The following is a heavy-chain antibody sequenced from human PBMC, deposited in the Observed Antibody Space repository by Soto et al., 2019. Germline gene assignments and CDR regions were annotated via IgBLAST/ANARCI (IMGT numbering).Heavy chain of an antibody. J-gene: IGHJ6*02. Sequence: TSETLSLTCTVSGCSISSYYWSWIRQPPGKGLEWIGYIYYSGSTNYNPSLKSRVTISVDTSKNQFSLKLSSVTAADTAVYYCARNDFWSGYSTGFSSAYGMDVWGQGTTVTVS. V-gene: IGHV4-59*01. D-gene: IGHD3-3*01. CDR2: IYYSGST. CDR3: ARNDFWSGYSTGFSSAYGMDV. CDR1: GCSISSYY.